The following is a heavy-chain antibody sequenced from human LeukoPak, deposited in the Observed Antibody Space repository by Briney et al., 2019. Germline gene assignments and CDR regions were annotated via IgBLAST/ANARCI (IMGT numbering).Heavy chain of an antibody. CDR2: ISGSGGST. J-gene: IGHJ4*02. CDR3: AKFPQLAHFDY. V-gene: IGHV3-23*01. CDR1: GFTFSSYA. D-gene: IGHD6-13*01. Sequence: GSLRLSCAAPGFTFSSYAMSWVRQAPGKGLEWVSAISGSGGSTYYADSVKGRFTISRDNSRNTLYLQMSSLRAEDTAVYYCAKFPQLAHFDYWGQGTLVTVSS.